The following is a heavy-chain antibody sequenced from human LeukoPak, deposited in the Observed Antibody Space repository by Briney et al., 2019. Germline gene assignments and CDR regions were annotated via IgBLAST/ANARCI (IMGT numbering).Heavy chain of an antibody. J-gene: IGHJ3*01. Sequence: ASVKVYCKVSGYTLTELSMHWVRQAPGKGLEWMGGFDPEDGETIYAQKFQGRVTMTEDTSTDTAYMELSSLRSEDTAVYFCARDATQWRNAFDFWGQGTMVTVSS. V-gene: IGHV1-24*01. CDR2: FDPEDGET. D-gene: IGHD6-19*01. CDR3: ARDATQWRNAFDF. CDR1: GYTLTELS.